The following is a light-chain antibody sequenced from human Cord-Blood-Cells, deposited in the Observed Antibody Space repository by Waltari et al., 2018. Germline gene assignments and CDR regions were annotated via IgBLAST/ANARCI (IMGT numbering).Light chain of an antibody. CDR3: QQRSNWPLT. CDR2: DAS. CDR1: QSVSSY. V-gene: IGKV3-11*01. J-gene: IGKJ4*01. Sequence: EIVLTQYPATLSLSPGERATLSCRASQSVSSYLASYQQKHGQAPRLLIYDASNRATGIPARFSGSGSGTDFTLTISSLEPEDFAVYYCQQRSNWPLTFGGGTKVEIK.